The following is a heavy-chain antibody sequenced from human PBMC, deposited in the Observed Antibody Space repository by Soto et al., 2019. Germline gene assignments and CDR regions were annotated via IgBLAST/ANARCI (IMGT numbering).Heavy chain of an antibody. V-gene: IGHV4-39*01. D-gene: IGHD2-2*03. J-gene: IGHJ6*02. CDR2: FYYSGST. CDR1: GGSISSGPYS. Sequence: PSETLSLTCTVSGGSISSGPYSWGWIRQPPGKGLEWIGTFYYSGSTHYNPSLESRVTISVDTSKNQFSLKVSSVTAADTAMYYCARLNGYCISTNCHGYYGMDVWGQGTTVTVSS. CDR3: ARLNGYCISTNCHGYYGMDV.